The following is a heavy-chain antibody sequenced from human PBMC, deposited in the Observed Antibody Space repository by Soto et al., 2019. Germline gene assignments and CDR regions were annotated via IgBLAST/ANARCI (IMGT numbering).Heavy chain of an antibody. CDR3: ARDRYEWNHVGYYYGMDV. V-gene: IGHV1-3*01. CDR1: GYTFRNHG. J-gene: IGHJ6*02. D-gene: IGHD1-26*01. CDR2: INAGNDDT. Sequence: QVQLVQSGAEVKKPGASVKVSCKASGYTFRNHGMHWVRQAPGQRLEWLGRINAGNDDTANSQKFQGRVTITRDTSANTAYMELSSRRSEDTAVYFCARDRYEWNHVGYYYGMDVWGQGTTVTVSS.